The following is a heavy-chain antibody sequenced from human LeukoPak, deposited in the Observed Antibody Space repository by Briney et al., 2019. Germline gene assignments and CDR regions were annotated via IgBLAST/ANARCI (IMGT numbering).Heavy chain of an antibody. Sequence: PGGSLRLSCAASGFIFRNHWMSWVRQVPGRGLEWVANIKQDGNEKHYVDSVEGRFTLSRDDSKNSLYLQMNSLRVDDSAVYYCARGPNYGDRVDYFDYWGQGTLVTVSS. D-gene: IGHD4-17*01. CDR1: GFIFRNHW. CDR3: ARGPNYGDRVDYFDY. CDR2: IKQDGNEK. V-gene: IGHV3-7*01. J-gene: IGHJ4*02.